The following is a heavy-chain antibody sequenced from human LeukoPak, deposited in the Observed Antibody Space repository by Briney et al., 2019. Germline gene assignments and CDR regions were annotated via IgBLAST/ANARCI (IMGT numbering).Heavy chain of an antibody. V-gene: IGHV4-59*01. Sequence: PSETLSRTCTVSGGSISSYYWSWIRKPPGKGLEWIGYIYYSGSTNYNPSLKSRVTISVDTSKNQFSLKLCSVTAADTAVYYCARADYAIYDAFDIWGQGTMVTVSS. CDR2: IYYSGST. D-gene: IGHD2-2*01. CDR1: GGSISSYY. CDR3: ARADYAIYDAFDI. J-gene: IGHJ3*02.